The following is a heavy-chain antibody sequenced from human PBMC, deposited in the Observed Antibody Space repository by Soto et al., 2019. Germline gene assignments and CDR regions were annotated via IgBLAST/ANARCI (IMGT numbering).Heavy chain of an antibody. CDR2: IKSKTDGGTT. D-gene: IGHD3-3*01. V-gene: IGHV3-15*01. J-gene: IGHJ4*02. Sequence: EVQLVESGGGLVKPGGSLRLSCAASGFTFSNAWMSWVRQAPGKGLEWVGRIKSKTDGGTTDYAAPVKGRFTISRDDSNNTLYLQMNSLKTEDTAVYYCNTYPPLLTIFGGVIRGFDYWGQGTLVTVSS. CDR1: GFTFSNAW. CDR3: NTYPPLLTIFGGVIRGFDY.